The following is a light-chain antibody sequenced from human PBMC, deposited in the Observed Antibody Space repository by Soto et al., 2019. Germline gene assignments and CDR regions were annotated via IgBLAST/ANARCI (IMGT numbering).Light chain of an antibody. J-gene: IGKJ4*01. Sequence: PGERATLSCRASQTVRSTFLAWYQRKPGQTPRLLIYGASSRATGIPDRFSGSGSGTDFTLTISRLDPEDFAVYYCQHYATYPLTFGGGTKVEI. CDR1: QTVRSTF. V-gene: IGKV3-20*01. CDR2: GAS. CDR3: QHYATYPLT.